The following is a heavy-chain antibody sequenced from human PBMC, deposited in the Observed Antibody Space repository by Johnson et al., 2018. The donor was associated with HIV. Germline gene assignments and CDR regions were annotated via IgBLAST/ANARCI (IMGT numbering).Heavy chain of an antibody. Sequence: QVQLVESGGGVVQPGRSLRLSCAASAFTFSSYAMHWVRQAPGKGLEWVAVISYDASNIYYADSVKGRFTISRYNSKNTLYLQMNSLRTEDTAVYYCARVRGGTGHGAFDIWGQGTMVTVSS. CDR2: ISYDASNI. J-gene: IGHJ3*02. V-gene: IGHV3-30*04. CDR3: ARVRGGTGHGAFDI. CDR1: AFTFSSYA.